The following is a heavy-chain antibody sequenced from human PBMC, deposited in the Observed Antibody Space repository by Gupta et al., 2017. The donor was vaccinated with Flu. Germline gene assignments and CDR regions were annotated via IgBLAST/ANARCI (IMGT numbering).Heavy chain of an antibody. CDR2: ISYDGSNK. D-gene: IGHD3-22*01. J-gene: IGHJ4*02. Sequence: QVQLVESAGGVVQPGRSLRLSCAASGFTFNNFGMHWVRQAPGKGLEWVATISYDGSNKNYADSVTGRFTISRDNSKNTLSLQMNSLRAEDTAIYYCAKGYYDSGPWGQGTLVTVSS. V-gene: IGHV3-30*18. CDR3: AKGYYDSGP. CDR1: GFTFNNFG.